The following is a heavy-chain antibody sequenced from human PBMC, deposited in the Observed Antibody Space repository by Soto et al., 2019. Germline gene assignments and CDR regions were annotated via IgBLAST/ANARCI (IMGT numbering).Heavy chain of an antibody. CDR2: TYYRSKYYN. CDR1: GDSVSSNSAA. J-gene: IGHJ3*02. V-gene: IGHV6-1*01. CDR3: ARGMGHSYGLWHFDI. Sequence: PSQTLSLTCAISGDSVSSNSAAWNWIRQSPSRGLEWLGRTYYRSKYYNDYAVSVKSRITINPDTSKNQFSLQLNSVTPEDTAVYYCARGMGHSYGLWHFDIWGQGTMVTVSS. D-gene: IGHD5-18*01.